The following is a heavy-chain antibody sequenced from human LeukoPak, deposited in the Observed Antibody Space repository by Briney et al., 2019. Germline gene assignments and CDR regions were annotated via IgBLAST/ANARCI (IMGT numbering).Heavy chain of an antibody. CDR1: GGSISSGSYY. V-gene: IGHV4-61*02. CDR2: MYTSGST. Sequence: SETLSLTCTVSGGSISSGSYYWSCIRQPPGQGLEYIGRMYTSGSTYYNPSLKSRVTISADTSKNQFSLNVSSVTAADTAVYYCARATSSYFYYMDVWGKGTTVTISS. D-gene: IGHD5-12*01. CDR3: ARATSSYFYYMDV. J-gene: IGHJ6*03.